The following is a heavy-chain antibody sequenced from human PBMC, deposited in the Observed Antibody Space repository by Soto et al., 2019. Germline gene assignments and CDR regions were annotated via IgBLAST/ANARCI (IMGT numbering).Heavy chain of an antibody. CDR2: INSGNGNT. D-gene: IGHD1-26*01. V-gene: IGHV1-3*01. CDR3: ARDLGGWPDY. J-gene: IGHJ4*02. CDR1: GYTFTSYA. Sequence: QVQLVQSGAEVKKPGASVKVSCKASGYTFTSYAIHWVRQAAGHRLEWMGWINSGNGNTKYSQKFQDRVTITRDTCASTAYMGLSSLRSEDTAVYCCARDLGGWPDYWGQGTLVTVSS.